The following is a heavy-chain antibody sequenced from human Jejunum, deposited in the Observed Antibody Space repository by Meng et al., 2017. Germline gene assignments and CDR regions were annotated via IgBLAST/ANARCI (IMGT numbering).Heavy chain of an antibody. V-gene: IGHV1-8*01. CDR3: ARGHVTLDP. J-gene: IGHJ5*02. CDR1: GYSFTTYN. Sequence: QVPLVQSGAEVKNPGASVKVSCKASGYSFTTYNINWVRQAAGQGFEWMGWMNPTSGDTGYAQKFQGRITITRDTSTSTTNMELSSLRSDDTAMYYCARGHVTLDPWGQGTLVTVSS. CDR2: MNPTSGDT.